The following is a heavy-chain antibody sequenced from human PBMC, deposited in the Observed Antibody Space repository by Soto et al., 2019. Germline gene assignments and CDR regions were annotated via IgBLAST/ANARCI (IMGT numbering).Heavy chain of an antibody. CDR3: ARRGTGSYYYYMDV. J-gene: IGHJ6*03. Sequence: QVPLVQSGAEVKKPGASVKVSCKASGYTFTSYAMHWVRQAPGQRLEWMGWINAGNGNTKYSQKFQGRVTITRDTSASTAYMELSSLRSEDTAVYYCARRGTGSYYYYMDVWGKGTTVTVSS. V-gene: IGHV1-3*01. CDR2: INAGNGNT. D-gene: IGHD3-16*01. CDR1: GYTFTSYA.